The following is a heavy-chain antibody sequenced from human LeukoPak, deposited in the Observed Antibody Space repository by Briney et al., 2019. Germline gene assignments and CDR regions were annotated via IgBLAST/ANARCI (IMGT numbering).Heavy chain of an antibody. J-gene: IGHJ4*02. CDR1: GFTFDDYA. V-gene: IGHV3-9*01. Sequence: GRSLRLSCAASGFTFDDYAMHWVRQAPGKGLEWVSGISWNSGSIGYADSVKGRFTISRDNAKNSLYLQMNSLRAEDTALYYCAKGVYNYVRDYFDYWGQGTLVTVSS. D-gene: IGHD3-22*01. CDR3: AKGVYNYVRDYFDY. CDR2: ISWNSGSI.